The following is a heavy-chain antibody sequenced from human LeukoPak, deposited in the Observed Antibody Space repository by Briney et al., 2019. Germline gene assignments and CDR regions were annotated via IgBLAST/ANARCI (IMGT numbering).Heavy chain of an antibody. V-gene: IGHV4-38-2*02. J-gene: IGHJ4*02. Sequence: SETLSLTCTVSGYSISSGYYWGWIRQPPGKGLEWIGSIYHSGSTYYNPSLKSRVTISVDTSKNQFSLKLSSVTAADTAVYNCARDGGGVYFDYWGQGTLVTASS. CDR3: ARDGGGVYFDY. CDR2: IYHSGST. CDR1: GYSISSGYY. D-gene: IGHD3-10*01.